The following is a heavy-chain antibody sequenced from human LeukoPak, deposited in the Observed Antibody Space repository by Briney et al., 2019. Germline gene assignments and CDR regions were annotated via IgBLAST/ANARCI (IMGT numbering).Heavy chain of an antibody. V-gene: IGHV3-21*06. D-gene: IGHD2-2*01. CDR3: ATLEVPAAMIDAFHI. J-gene: IGHJ3*02. CDR2: ISSSSSNT. CDR1: GFTFNSYT. Sequence: GGSLRLSCVVSGFTFNSYTMNWVRQAPGKGLEWVSSISSSSSNTYYADSVKGRFTISRDNAKNSLYLQMNSLRAEDTAVHYCATLEVPAAMIDAFHIWGQGTMVTVSS.